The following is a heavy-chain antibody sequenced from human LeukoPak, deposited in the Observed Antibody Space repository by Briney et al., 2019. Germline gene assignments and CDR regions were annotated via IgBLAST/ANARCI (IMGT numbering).Heavy chain of an antibody. V-gene: IGHV3-7*01. CDR1: GFTFGSYW. J-gene: IGHJ4*02. D-gene: IGHD3-22*01. CDR2: IKQDGSEK. CDR3: ARDRHYYDSSGYHTFDY. Sequence: SGGSLRLSCAASGFTFGSYWMSWVRQAPGKGLEWVANIKQDGSEKYYADSVKGRFTISRDNSKNTLYLQMNSLRAEDTAVYYCARDRHYYDSSGYHTFDYWGQGTLVTVSS.